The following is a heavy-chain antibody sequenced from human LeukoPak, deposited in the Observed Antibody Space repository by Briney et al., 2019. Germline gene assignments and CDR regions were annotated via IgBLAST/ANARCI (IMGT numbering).Heavy chain of an antibody. J-gene: IGHJ5*02. CDR2: INPNSGGT. CDR1: GYTFTGYY. CDR3: ARADCSSTSCYSGGYWFDP. V-gene: IGHV1-2*02. D-gene: IGHD2-2*01. Sequence: ASVKVSCKASGYTFTGYYMHWVRQAPGQGLEWMGWINPNSGGTNYAQKFQGRVTMTRDTSISTAYMELCRLRSDDTAVYYCARADCSSTSCYSGGYWFDPWGQGTLVTVSS.